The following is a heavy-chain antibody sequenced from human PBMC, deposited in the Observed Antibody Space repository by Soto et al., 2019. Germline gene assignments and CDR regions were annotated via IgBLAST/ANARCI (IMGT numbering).Heavy chain of an antibody. J-gene: IGHJ4*02. CDR2: IIPIFGTA. V-gene: IGHV1-69*12. D-gene: IGHD2-15*01. Sequence: QVQLVQSGAEVKKPGSSVKVSCKAAGGTFSSYAISWVRQAPGQGLESMGGIIPIFGTANYAQKFPGRVTITADESTSTAYMELSSLRSEDTAVYYCASESRYCSGGSCYFLPGIDYWGQGTLVTVSS. CDR1: GGTFSSYA. CDR3: ASESRYCSGGSCYFLPGIDY.